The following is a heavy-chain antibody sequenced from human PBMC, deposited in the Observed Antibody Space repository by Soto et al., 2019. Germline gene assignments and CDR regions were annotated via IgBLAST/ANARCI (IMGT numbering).Heavy chain of an antibody. CDR2: VNPILSMS. CDR1: GDTLNFYS. J-gene: IGHJ4*02. CDR3: ASNYGSGYRAFDY. Sequence: QVQLVQSGAEVKSAGSSVKVSCKASGDTLNFYSINWVRQAPGLGLEWVGRVNPILSMSNYAQRFQGRFTMTADKSTGTAYMELRSLRSEDTAIYYWASNYGSGYRAFDYWGQGALVTVSS. V-gene: IGHV1-69*02. D-gene: IGHD3-10*01.